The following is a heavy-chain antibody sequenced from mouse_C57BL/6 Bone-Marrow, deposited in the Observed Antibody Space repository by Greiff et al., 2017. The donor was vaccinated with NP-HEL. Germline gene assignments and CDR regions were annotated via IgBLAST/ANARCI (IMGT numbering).Heavy chain of an antibody. D-gene: IGHD4-1*02. CDR3: TPTGTWFAY. J-gene: IGHJ3*01. Sequence: VQLQQSGTVLARPGASVKMSCKTSGYTFTSYWMHWVKQRPGQGLEWIGAIYPGNSDTSYNQKFKGKAKLTAVTSASTAYMEVSSLTNEDSAVYYCTPTGTWFAYWGQGTRVTVSA. V-gene: IGHV1-5*01. CDR1: GYTFTSYW. CDR2: IYPGNSDT.